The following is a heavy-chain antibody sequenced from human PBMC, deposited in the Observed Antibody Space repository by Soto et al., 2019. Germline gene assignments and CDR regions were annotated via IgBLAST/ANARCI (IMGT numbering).Heavy chain of an antibody. CDR3: AKDRTIPMIVVPHAFDI. Sequence: EVQLLESGGGLVQPGGSLRLSCAASGFTFSSYAMSWVRQAPGKGLEWVSGISDSGGSTYYADSVKGRFTISRDNSKNTLYLEMNSLRAEDTAAYYCAKDRTIPMIVVPHAFDIWGQGTMVTVSS. J-gene: IGHJ3*02. V-gene: IGHV3-23*01. CDR1: GFTFSSYA. D-gene: IGHD3-22*01. CDR2: ISDSGGST.